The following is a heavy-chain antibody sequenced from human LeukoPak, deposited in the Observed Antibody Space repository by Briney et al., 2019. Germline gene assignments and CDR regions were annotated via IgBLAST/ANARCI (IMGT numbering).Heavy chain of an antibody. CDR3: ARRHDYSNYWGYSGYDLGYFDY. Sequence: ASVKVSCKASGYTFTGYYMHWVRQAPGQGLEWMGWINPNSGGTNYAQKFQGRVTMTRDTSISTAYMELSRLRSDDTAVYYCARRHDYSNYWGYSGYDLGYFDYWGQGTLVTVSS. CDR2: INPNSGGT. V-gene: IGHV1-2*02. CDR1: GYTFTGYY. J-gene: IGHJ4*02. D-gene: IGHD4-11*01.